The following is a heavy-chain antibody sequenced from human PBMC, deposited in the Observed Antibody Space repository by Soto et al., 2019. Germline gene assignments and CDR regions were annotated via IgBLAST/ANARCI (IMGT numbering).Heavy chain of an antibody. CDR1: GYTFTSYG. CDR2: ISAYNGNT. J-gene: IGHJ4*02. D-gene: IGHD2-2*01. V-gene: IGHV1-18*01. Sequence: ASVKVSCKASGYTFTSYGISWVRQAPGQGLEWMGWISAYNGNTNYAQKLQGRVTMTPGTSTSTDYMELRRLRSDDTAVYYCARDTYNSLFCCSSTSCSSGFDYWGQGTLVTVSS. CDR3: ARDTYNSLFCCSSTSCSSGFDY.